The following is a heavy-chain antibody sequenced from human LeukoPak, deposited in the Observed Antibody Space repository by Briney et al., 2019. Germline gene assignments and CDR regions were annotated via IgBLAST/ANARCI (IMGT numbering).Heavy chain of an antibody. CDR2: INHSGST. J-gene: IGHJ4*02. Sequence: PSETLSLTCAVYGGSFSGYYWSWIRQPPGKGLEWIGEINHSGSTNYNPSLKSRVTISVDTSKNQFSLKLTSVTAADTAVYYCARQTGPGLFIPPGGQGTLVHVS. D-gene: IGHD3/OR15-3a*01. CDR1: GGSFSGYY. V-gene: IGHV4-34*01. CDR3: ARQTGPGLFIPP.